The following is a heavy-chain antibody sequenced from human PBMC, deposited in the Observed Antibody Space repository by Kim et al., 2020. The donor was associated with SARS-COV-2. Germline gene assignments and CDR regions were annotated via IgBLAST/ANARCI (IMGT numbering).Heavy chain of an antibody. D-gene: IGHD2-8*01. CDR2: TYYRSKWYN. CDR3: ARDLGYCTNGVCSGNYYYGMDV. Sequence: SQTLSLTCAISGDSVSSNSAAWNWIRQSPSRGLEWLGRTYYRSKWYNDYAVSVKSRITINPDTSKNQFSLQLNSVTPEDTAVYYCARDLGYCTNGVCSGNYYYGMDVWGQGTTVTVSS. CDR1: GDSVSSNSAA. J-gene: IGHJ6*02. V-gene: IGHV6-1*01.